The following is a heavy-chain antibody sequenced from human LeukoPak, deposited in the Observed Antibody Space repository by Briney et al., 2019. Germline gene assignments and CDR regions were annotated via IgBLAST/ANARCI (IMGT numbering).Heavy chain of an antibody. J-gene: IGHJ4*02. CDR2: ISWNSGSI. D-gene: IGHD1-26*01. CDR3: AKDIRELLPGYYFDY. V-gene: IGHV3-9*01. Sequence: GGSLRLSCAASGFTFDDYAMHWVRQAPGKCLEWVSGISWNSGSIGYADSVKGRFTISRDNAKNSLYLQMNSLRAEDTALYYCAKDIRELLPGYYFDYWGQGTLVTVSS. CDR1: GFTFDDYA.